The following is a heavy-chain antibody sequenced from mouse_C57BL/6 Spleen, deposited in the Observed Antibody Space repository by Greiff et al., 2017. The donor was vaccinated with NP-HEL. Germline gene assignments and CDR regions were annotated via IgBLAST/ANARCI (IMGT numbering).Heavy chain of an antibody. J-gene: IGHJ4*01. D-gene: IGHD1-1*01. Sequence: QVQLKQPGAELVKPGASVKLSCKASGYTFTSYWMHWVKQRPGQGLEWIGMIHPNSGSTNYNEKFKSKATLTVDKSSSTAYMQLSSLTSEDSAVYYCAAHYYGSSNYAMDYWGQGTSVTVSS. CDR3: AAHYYGSSNYAMDY. CDR1: GYTFTSYW. V-gene: IGHV1-64*01. CDR2: IHPNSGST.